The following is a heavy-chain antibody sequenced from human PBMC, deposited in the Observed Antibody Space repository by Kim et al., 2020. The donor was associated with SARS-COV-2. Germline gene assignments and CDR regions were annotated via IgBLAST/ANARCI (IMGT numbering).Heavy chain of an antibody. J-gene: IGHJ4*02. CDR3: ARDQTPKRGWFGLWSYFDY. D-gene: IGHD3-10*01. CDR2: IKQDGSEK. CDR1: GFTFSSYW. V-gene: IGHV3-7*03. Sequence: GGSLRLSCAASGFTFSSYWMSWVRQAPGKGLEWVANIKQDGSEKYYVDSVKGRFTISRDNAKNSLYLQMNSLRAEDTAVYYCARDQTPKRGWFGLWSYFDYWGQGTLVTVSS.